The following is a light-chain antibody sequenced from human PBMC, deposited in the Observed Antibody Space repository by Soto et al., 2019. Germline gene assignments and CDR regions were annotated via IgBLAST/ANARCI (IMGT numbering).Light chain of an antibody. Sequence: QSVLTQPTSVSGAPGQRVTISCTGSSSNIGAGYDVHWYQQLPGTAPKLLIYGNSNRPSGVPDRFSGSKSGTSASLAITGLQAEDEADYYCQSYDSSLSGSEVFGTG. CDR1: SSNIGAGYD. V-gene: IGLV1-40*01. J-gene: IGLJ1*01. CDR3: QSYDSSLSGSEV. CDR2: GNS.